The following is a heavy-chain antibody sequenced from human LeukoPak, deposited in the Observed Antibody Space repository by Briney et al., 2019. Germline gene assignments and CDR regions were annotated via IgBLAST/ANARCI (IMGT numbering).Heavy chain of an antibody. CDR3: ARERYYYHSSGYRFDY. CDR1: GYSISSGYY. Sequence: SETLSLTCTVSGYSISSGYYWGWIRQPPGKGLEWIGSIYHSGSTYYNPSLKSRVTISGHTSKNQFSLKLSSVTAEDTAVYYCARERYYYHSSGYRFDYWGQGTMVTVSS. CDR2: IYHSGST. V-gene: IGHV4-38-2*02. J-gene: IGHJ4*02. D-gene: IGHD3-22*01.